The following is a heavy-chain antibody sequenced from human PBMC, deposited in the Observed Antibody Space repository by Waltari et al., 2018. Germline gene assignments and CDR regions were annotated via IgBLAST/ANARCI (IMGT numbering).Heavy chain of an antibody. CDR2: MNSNSGSQ. Sequence: QVQLVQSGSELKKPGASVKVSCKASGYTFSSYAMNWVRQAPGQGLEWMGWMNSNSGSQTNDEGFTGRFVVGLDSSVSTAYRENSNIKAEDTAVYDCGGRGADAFDIWGQGTMVIVSS. CDR1: GYTFSSYA. J-gene: IGHJ3*02. CDR3: GGRGADAFDI. V-gene: IGHV7-4-1*02. D-gene: IGHD3-16*01.